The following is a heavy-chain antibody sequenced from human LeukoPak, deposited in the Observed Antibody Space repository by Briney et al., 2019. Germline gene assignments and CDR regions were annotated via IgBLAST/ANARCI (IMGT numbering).Heavy chain of an antibody. D-gene: IGHD2-15*01. V-gene: IGHV1-69*13. Sequence: ASVKVSCTASGYTFTSYGISWVRQAPGQGLEWMGGIIPIFGTANYAQKFQGRVTITADESTSTAYMELSSLRSEDTAVYYCAREEVVVVAATQFYGMDVWGQGTTVTVSS. J-gene: IGHJ6*02. CDR3: AREEVVVVAATQFYGMDV. CDR1: GYTFTSYG. CDR2: IIPIFGTA.